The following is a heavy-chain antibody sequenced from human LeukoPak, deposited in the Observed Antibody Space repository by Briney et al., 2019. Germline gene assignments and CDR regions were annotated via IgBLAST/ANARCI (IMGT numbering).Heavy chain of an antibody. Sequence: SETLSLTCTVSRGSISTYYWSWIRQPPGKGLEWIGCSHYSGSTNYNPSLKSRVTISVDTSKNQFSLKLRSVTAADTAVYYCAREAREGHVFDIWGQGTMVTVSS. J-gene: IGHJ3*02. V-gene: IGHV4-59*01. D-gene: IGHD5-24*01. CDR1: RGSISTYY. CDR2: SHYSGST. CDR3: AREAREGHVFDI.